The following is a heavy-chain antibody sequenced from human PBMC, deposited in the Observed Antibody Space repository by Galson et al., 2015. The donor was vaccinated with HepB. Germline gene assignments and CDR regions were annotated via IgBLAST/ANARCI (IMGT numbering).Heavy chain of an antibody. V-gene: IGHV3-7*01. J-gene: IGHJ4*02. CDR2: IKQDGSVK. D-gene: IGHD3-16*01. CDR1: GFTFSDYW. CDR3: VRNGGAFDY. Sequence: SLRLSCAASGFTFSDYWRSWVRQAPGKGLEWVANIKQDGSVKYFVDSVKGRFTISRDNAKNSLYLQMNSLGAEDTAVYYCVRNGGAFDYWGQGTLVTVSS.